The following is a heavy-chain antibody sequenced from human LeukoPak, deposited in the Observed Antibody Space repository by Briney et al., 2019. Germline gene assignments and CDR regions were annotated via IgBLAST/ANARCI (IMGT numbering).Heavy chain of an antibody. CDR3: ARTPWRIAAAGTYYYYYYMDV. CDR2: INPNSGGT. CDR1: GYTFTGYY. J-gene: IGHJ6*03. D-gene: IGHD6-13*01. Sequence: ASVKVSSKASGYTFTGYYMHWVRQAPGQGLEWMGWINPNSGGTNCAQKFQGRVTMTRDTSISTAYMELSRLRSDDTAVYYCARTPWRIAAAGTYYYYYYMDVWGKGTTVTVSS. V-gene: IGHV1-2*02.